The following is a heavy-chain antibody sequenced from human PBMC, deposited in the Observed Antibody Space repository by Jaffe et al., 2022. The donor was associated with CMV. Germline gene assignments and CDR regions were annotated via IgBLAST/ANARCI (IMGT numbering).Heavy chain of an antibody. CDR1: GFTFSSYA. J-gene: IGHJ4*02. D-gene: IGHD3-22*01. CDR3: AKVRGNYYDSSGYVRVDYFDY. CDR2: ISGSGGST. V-gene: IGHV3-23*01. Sequence: EVQLLESGGGLVQPGGSLRLSCAASGFTFSSYAMSWVRQAPGKGLEWVSAISGSGGSTYYADSVKGRFTISRDNSKNTLYLQMNSLRAEDTAVYYCAKVRGNYYDSSGYVRVDYFDYWGQGTLVTVSS.